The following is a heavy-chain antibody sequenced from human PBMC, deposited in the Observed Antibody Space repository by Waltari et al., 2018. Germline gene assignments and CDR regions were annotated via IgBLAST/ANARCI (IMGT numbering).Heavy chain of an antibody. CDR3: ARDLTRGAFDI. D-gene: IGHD2-15*01. CDR1: GYTFTSYD. CDR2: MNPNSGNT. J-gene: IGHJ3*02. Sequence: QVQLVQSGAEVKKPGASVKVSCKASGYTFTSYDIHWVRQATGQGLGGMGWMNPNSGNTGYAQKFQGRLTMTRNTSISTAYMELGSLRSEDTAVYYCARDLTRGAFDIWGQGTMVTVSS. V-gene: IGHV1-8*02.